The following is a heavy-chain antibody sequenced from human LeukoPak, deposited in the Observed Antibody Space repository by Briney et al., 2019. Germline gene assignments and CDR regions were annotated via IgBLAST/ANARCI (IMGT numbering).Heavy chain of an antibody. D-gene: IGHD3-10*01. J-gene: IGHJ4*02. V-gene: IGHV3-23*01. Sequence: GGSLRLYCAASGFTFSSYAMSWVRQAPGKGLEWVSAISGSGGSTYYADSVKGRFTISRDNSKNTLYLQMNSLRAEDTAVYYCAKTLSSMVRGVRCYFDYWGQGTLVTVSS. CDR1: GFTFSSYA. CDR2: ISGSGGST. CDR3: AKTLSSMVRGVRCYFDY.